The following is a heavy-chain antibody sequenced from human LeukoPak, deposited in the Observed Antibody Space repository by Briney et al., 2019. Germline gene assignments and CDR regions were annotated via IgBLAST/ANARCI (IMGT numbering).Heavy chain of an antibody. J-gene: IGHJ5*02. CDR2: ISSSSSYI. V-gene: IGHV3-21*01. CDR1: GFTFSSYS. Sequence: GGSLRLSCAASGFTFSSYSMNWVRQAPGKGLEWVSSISSSSSYIYYADSVKGRFTISRGNAKNSLYLQMNSLRAEDTAVYYCARQYYGSGENWFDPWGQGTLVTVSS. D-gene: IGHD3-10*01. CDR3: ARQYYGSGENWFDP.